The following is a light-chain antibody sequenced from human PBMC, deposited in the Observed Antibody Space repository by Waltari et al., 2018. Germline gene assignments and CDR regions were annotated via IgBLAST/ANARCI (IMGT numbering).Light chain of an antibody. Sequence: EIVMTQSPATLSVSPGERASLSCRASQSIRTNLAWYQQRRGQAPRLLIYDASIRATGIPARFSVSGSGTEFTLTISSLQSEDFAVYYCQQYNSWPLTFGGGTKVEIK. CDR3: QQYNSWPLT. V-gene: IGKV3-15*01. J-gene: IGKJ4*01. CDR2: DAS. CDR1: QSIRTN.